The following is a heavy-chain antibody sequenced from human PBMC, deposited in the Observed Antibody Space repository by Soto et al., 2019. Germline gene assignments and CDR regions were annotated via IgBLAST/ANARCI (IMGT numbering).Heavy chain of an antibody. J-gene: IGHJ4*02. Sequence: SETLSLTCTVSGGSISSYYWSWIRQSPGKGLEWIGYIFYSGSTTYNPSLKSRVTISVDTSKNQFSLKLSSVTAADTAVYYCARHTPAISISDHWGQGTLVTVSS. V-gene: IGHV4-59*08. CDR1: GGSISSYY. CDR2: IFYSGST. D-gene: IGHD2-15*01. CDR3: ARHTPAISISDH.